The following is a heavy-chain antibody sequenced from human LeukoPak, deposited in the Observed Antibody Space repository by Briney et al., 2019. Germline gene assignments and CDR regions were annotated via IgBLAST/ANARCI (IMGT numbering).Heavy chain of an antibody. CDR2: INSDGSST. V-gene: IGHV3-74*01. J-gene: IGHJ4*02. CDR3: AKCPQRVGADYFDY. Sequence: GGSLRLSCAASGFTFSSYWMHWVRQAPGKGLVWVSRINSDGSSTSYADSVKGRFTISGDNAKNTLYLQMNSLRAEDTAVYYCAKCPQRVGADYFDYWGQGTLVTVSS. D-gene: IGHD1-26*01. CDR1: GFTFSSYW.